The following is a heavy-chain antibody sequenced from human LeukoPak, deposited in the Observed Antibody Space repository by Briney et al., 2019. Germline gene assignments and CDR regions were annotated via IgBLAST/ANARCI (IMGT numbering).Heavy chain of an antibody. V-gene: IGHV1-18*04. CDR2: ISAYNGNT. CDR1: GYTFTGYY. Sequence: ASVKVSCKASGYTFTGYYMHWVRQAPGQGLEWMGWISAYNGNTNYAQKLQGRVTMTTDTSTSTAYMELRSLRSDDTAVYYCARESSWDYYYYMDVWGKGTTVTVSS. CDR3: ARESSWDYYYYMDV. J-gene: IGHJ6*03. D-gene: IGHD2-15*01.